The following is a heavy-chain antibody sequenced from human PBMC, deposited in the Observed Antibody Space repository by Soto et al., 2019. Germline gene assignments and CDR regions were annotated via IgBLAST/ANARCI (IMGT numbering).Heavy chain of an antibody. V-gene: IGHV4-59*01. D-gene: IGHD2-15*01. J-gene: IGHJ5*02. CDR2: IYYSGST. CDR3: ARATVVVAATGGNWFDP. CDR1: GGSISSYY. Sequence: SETLSLTCTVSGGSISSYYWSWIRQPPGKGLEWIGYIYYSGSTNYNPSLKSRVTISVDTSKNQFSLKLSSVTAADTAVYYCARATVVVAATGGNWFDPWGQGTLVTVSS.